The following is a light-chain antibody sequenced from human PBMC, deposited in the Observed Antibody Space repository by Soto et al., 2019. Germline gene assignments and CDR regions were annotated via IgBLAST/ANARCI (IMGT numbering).Light chain of an antibody. V-gene: IGLV2-14*01. CDR2: EVS. CDR3: SSYTSSSIDYV. J-gene: IGLJ1*01. Sequence: QSALTQPASVSGSPGQSITISCTGTSSDVGGYNNVSWYHQHPGKAPKLMIYEVSNRPSGVSNRFSGSKSGNTASLTISGLQSEDEADYYCSSYTSSSIDYVFGTGTKLTVL. CDR1: SSDVGGYNN.